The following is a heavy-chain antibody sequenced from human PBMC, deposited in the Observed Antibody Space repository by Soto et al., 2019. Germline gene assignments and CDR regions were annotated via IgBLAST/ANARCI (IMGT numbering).Heavy chain of an antibody. CDR1: GGSISSSNW. CDR2: IYHSGST. D-gene: IGHD3-10*01. J-gene: IGHJ5*02. V-gene: IGHV4-4*02. Sequence: QVQLQESGPGLVKPSGTLSLTCAVSGGSISSSNWWSWVRQPPGKGLEWIWEIYHSGSTNYNPSLKSRVTISVDKSKNQFSLKLSSVTAADTAVYYCARWGTLLWFGEELQFDPWGQGTLVTVSS. CDR3: ARWGTLLWFGEELQFDP.